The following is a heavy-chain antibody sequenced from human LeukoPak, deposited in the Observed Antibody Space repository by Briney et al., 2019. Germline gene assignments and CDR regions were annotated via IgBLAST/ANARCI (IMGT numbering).Heavy chain of an antibody. CDR2: IYYAGNT. CDR3: ARHVAVTPWYFDL. J-gene: IGHJ2*01. CDR1: GGSISSYF. Sequence: SETLSLTCTVSGGSISSYFWSWIRQPPGKALEWIGYIYYAGNTKYSPSLKGRVTISVDTSKNQFSLRLSSVTAADAAVYYCARHVAVTPWYFDLWGRGTLVTVSS. D-gene: IGHD4-17*01. V-gene: IGHV4-59*08.